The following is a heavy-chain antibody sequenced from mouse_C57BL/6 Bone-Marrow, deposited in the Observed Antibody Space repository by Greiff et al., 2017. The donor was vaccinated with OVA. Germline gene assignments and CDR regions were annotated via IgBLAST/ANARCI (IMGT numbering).Heavy chain of an antibody. CDR2: INYDGSST. J-gene: IGHJ3*01. D-gene: IGHD2-3*01. Sequence: EVQLVESEGGLVQPGSSMKLSCTASGFTFSDYYMAWVRQVPEKGLEWVANINYDGSSTYYLDSLKSRFIISRDNAKNILYLQMSSLKSEDTATYYCAREEIYDGYYVGFAYWGQGTLVTVSA. CDR3: AREEIYDGYYVGFAY. V-gene: IGHV5-16*01. CDR1: GFTFSDYY.